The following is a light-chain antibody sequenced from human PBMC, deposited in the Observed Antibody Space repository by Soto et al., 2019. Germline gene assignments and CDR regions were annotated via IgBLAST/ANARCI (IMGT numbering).Light chain of an antibody. CDR1: QSVSSN. CDR2: GAS. CDR3: QQYDNWPPLT. Sequence: EVLMTQSPATLSLSPGERDTLSCRASQSVSSNLAWYQQRRGQAPRLLIYGASSRASGIPARFSGSGSGTEFTLTISSLPSEDFAVYCCQQYDNWPPLTFGGGTKVETK. V-gene: IGKV3D-15*01. J-gene: IGKJ4*01.